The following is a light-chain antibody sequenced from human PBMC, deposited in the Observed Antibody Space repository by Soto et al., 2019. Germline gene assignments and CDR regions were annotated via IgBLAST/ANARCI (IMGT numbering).Light chain of an antibody. Sequence: EIVLTQSPGTLSLSPGERATLSCRASQSVSSSYLAWYQQKPGQAPRLLIYGASSRATGIPDRFSGSGSVTYFTLTISRLEPEAFAVYFCQHYGNSPPFTFGQGTKVEIK. CDR3: QHYGNSPPFT. CDR2: GAS. CDR1: QSVSSSY. J-gene: IGKJ2*01. V-gene: IGKV3-20*01.